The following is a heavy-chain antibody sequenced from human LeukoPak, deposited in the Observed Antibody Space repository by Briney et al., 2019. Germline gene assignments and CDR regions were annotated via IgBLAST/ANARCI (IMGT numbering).Heavy chain of an antibody. J-gene: IGHJ1*01. CDR1: GGSFSGDY. Sequence: PSETLSLTCAVSGGSFSGDYWSSIRQPPRKRLEWSGEINHSGSTNYNQSLKSRVTISVDTSKNQFSLKLSSVTAADKAVYYCARSVSCYRNLEYFEHWGQGTLVTVSS. CDR3: ARSVSCYRNLEYFEH. V-gene: IGHV4-34*01. CDR2: INHSGST. D-gene: IGHD4-11*01.